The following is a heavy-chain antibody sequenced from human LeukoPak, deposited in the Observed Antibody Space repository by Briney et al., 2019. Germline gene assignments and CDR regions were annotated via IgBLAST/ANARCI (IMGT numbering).Heavy chain of an antibody. V-gene: IGHV3-30*03. Sequence: PGGSLRLSCAASGFTFNNYGIHWVRQAPGKGLEWVAAISYDGSNKDYADSVKGRFTISRDNCKSPLYLLMNSLRAGDTAVYYCARGGYCSSTSCYWSWFDPWGQGPLVTVSS. CDR3: ARGGYCSSTSCYWSWFDP. J-gene: IGHJ5*02. CDR2: ISYDGSNK. CDR1: GFTFNNYG. D-gene: IGHD2-2*01.